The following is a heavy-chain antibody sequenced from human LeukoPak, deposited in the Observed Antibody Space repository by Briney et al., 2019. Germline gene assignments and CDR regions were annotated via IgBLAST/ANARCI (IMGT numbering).Heavy chain of an antibody. CDR2: ISYDGSNK. D-gene: IGHD3-16*01. CDR1: GFTFSSYG. Sequence: GRSLRLSCAASGFTFSSYGMHWVRQAPGKGLEWVAVISYDGSNKYYADSVKGRFTISRDNSKNTLYLQMNSLRAEDTAVYYCAREYHLDYFDYWGQGILVTVSS. V-gene: IGHV3-30*03. CDR3: AREYHLDYFDY. J-gene: IGHJ4*02.